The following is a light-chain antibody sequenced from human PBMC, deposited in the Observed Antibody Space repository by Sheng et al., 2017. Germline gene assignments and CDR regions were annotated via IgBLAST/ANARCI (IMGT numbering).Light chain of an antibody. V-gene: IGKV3-15*01. CDR3: QQYNNWPPVT. CDR2: GAS. CDR1: QSVSSN. J-gene: IGKJ4*01. Sequence: EVVLTQSPATLSVSPGERATLSCRASQSVSSNLAWYQQKPGQAPRLLIYGASTRATGIPARFSGSGSGTEFTLTISSLQSEDFAVYYCQQYNNWPPVTFGGGTKVEIK.